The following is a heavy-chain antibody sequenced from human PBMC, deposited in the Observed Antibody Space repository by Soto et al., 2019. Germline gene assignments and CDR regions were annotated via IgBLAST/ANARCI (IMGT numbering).Heavy chain of an antibody. CDR2: ISSSGSTI. D-gene: IGHD1-7*01. V-gene: IGHV3-11*01. CDR1: GFTFSDYY. J-gene: IGHJ3*02. CDR3: ARAGYNWNYGAFDI. Sequence: WGSLRLSCAASGFTFSDYYMSWIRQAPGKGLEWVSYISSSGSTIYYADSVKGRFTISRDNAKNSLYLQMNSLRAEDTAVYYCARAGYNWNYGAFDIWGQGTMVTVSS.